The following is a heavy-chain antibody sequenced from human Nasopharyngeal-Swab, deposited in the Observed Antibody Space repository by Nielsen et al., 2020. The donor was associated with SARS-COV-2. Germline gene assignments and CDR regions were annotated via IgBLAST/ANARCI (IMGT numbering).Heavy chain of an antibody. J-gene: IGHJ4*02. CDR3: ARGEGIVVVPANY. V-gene: IGHV3-30-3*01. Sequence: GGSLRLSCAASGFTFSSYAMHWVRQAPGKGLEWVAVISYDGSNKYYADSVKGRFTISRDNSKNTLYLQMNSLRAEDTAVYYCARGEGIVVVPANYWGQGTLVTVSS. CDR1: GFTFSSYA. D-gene: IGHD2-2*01. CDR2: ISYDGSNK.